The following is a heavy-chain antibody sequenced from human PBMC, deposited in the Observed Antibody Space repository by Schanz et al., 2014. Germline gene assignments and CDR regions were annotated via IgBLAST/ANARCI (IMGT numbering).Heavy chain of an antibody. Sequence: VQLVESGGGLVKPGGALRLSCAASGVTFSDYYMSWIRQAPGKGLEWVSYISHNSHYTNYADSVKGRFTISRDTAENSVYLQMNSLRAEDTAVYYCARDGYRNGRPFDHWGQGTRVTVS. V-gene: IGHV3-11*06. CDR2: ISHNSHYT. J-gene: IGHJ4*02. D-gene: IGHD5-18*01. CDR3: ARDGYRNGRPFDH. CDR1: GVTFSDYY.